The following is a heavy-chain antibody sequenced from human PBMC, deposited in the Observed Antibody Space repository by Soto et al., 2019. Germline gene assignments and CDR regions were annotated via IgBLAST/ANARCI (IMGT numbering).Heavy chain of an antibody. CDR2: FDPKTHDT. Sequence: GASVKVSCKVSGHTLTELSIHWVRQTPGKGLEWMGGFDPKTHDTMYVQKFQGRITMTGDTSTDTAYMELSSLRSEDTATYYCATDFRSGGHGGGFDYWGQGTLVTVSS. CDR3: ATDFRSGGHGGGFDY. CDR1: GHTLTELS. J-gene: IGHJ4*02. D-gene: IGHD3-10*01. V-gene: IGHV1-24*01.